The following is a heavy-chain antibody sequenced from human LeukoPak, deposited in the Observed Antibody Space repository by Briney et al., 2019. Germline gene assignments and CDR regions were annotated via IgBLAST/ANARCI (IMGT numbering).Heavy chain of an antibody. CDR2: IVVGSGAT. J-gene: IGHJ4*02. CDR3: AAIWGSRWSSFDY. Sequence: GASVKVSCKSSGFTFTTCAMQWVRQARGQRVEWMGRIVVGSGATNSAQKFQDRVTFTRDMSTGTAYMELSSLKSEDTAVYYCAAIWGSRWSSFDYWGQGTLVTVSS. CDR1: GFTFTTCA. V-gene: IGHV1-58*02. D-gene: IGHD6-13*01.